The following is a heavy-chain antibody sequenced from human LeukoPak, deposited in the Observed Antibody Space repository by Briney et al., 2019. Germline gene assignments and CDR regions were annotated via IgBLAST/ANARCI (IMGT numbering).Heavy chain of an antibody. CDR2: IYYSGST. CDR3: ARDIAALGTAFDP. Sequence: PSQTLSLTCTVSGGSISSGDYYWSWIRQPPGXGXXXXGYIYYSGSTYYNPXXXSRVTISVDTSKNQFSLKLSSVTAADTAVYYCARDIAALGTAFDPWGQGTLVTVSS. D-gene: IGHD6-6*01. CDR1: GGSISSGDYY. V-gene: IGHV4-30-4*01. J-gene: IGHJ5*02.